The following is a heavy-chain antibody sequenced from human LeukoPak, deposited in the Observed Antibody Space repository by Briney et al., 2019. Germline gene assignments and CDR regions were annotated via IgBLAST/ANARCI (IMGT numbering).Heavy chain of an antibody. CDR3: AKGGGGVLAS. D-gene: IGHD3-16*01. CDR2: ISGSGGST. Sequence: GGSLRLSCAASGFTFSSYAMSWVRQAPGKGLEWVSAISGSGGSTYYADSVKGRFTIPRDNSKHTLFLQMNSLKADDTAVYYCAKGGGGVLASWGQGTLVTVSS. CDR1: GFTFSSYA. J-gene: IGHJ4*02. V-gene: IGHV3-23*01.